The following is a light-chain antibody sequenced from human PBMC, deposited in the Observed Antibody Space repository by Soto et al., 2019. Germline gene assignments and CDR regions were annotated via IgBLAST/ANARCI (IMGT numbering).Light chain of an antibody. Sequence: EIVLTQSPGTLSLSPGERATLSCRASQSVSSSYLGWYQQKPGRAARLLIYGGSXRATGIPDRFSGSVSATDXXHTISRLAPEHFAVYYCQQGTFGQGTKLEIK. V-gene: IGKV3-20*01. CDR2: GGS. J-gene: IGKJ2*01. CDR1: QSVSSSY. CDR3: QQGT.